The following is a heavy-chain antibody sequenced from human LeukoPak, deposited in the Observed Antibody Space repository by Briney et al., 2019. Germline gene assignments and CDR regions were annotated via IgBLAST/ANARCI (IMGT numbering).Heavy chain of an antibody. D-gene: IGHD5-18*01. CDR2: ISPNGGST. J-gene: IGHJ4*02. CDR3: VNGHWIQKGYFDY. Sequence: GGSLRLSCSASGFTFSSYVMYWVRQAPGKGLEYVSAISPNGGSTYYADSVKGRFTISRDNSGTTLYLQMSSLRPEDTAVYYRVNGHWIQKGYFDYWGQGTLVTVSS. V-gene: IGHV3-64D*09. CDR1: GFTFSSYV.